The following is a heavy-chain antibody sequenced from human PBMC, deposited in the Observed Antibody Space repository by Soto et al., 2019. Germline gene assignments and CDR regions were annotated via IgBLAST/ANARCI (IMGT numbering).Heavy chain of an antibody. J-gene: IGHJ6*04. CDR2: IIPIFGTA. Sequence: QVQLVQSGAEVKKPGSSVKVSFKASGGPFSSYAISWVRQAPGQGLEWMGGIIPIFGTADYAQKFQGRVTITADESTSTAYMELSSLRSEDTAVYYCARQGNPGGYYYYGMDVWGKGTKVTVSS. D-gene: IGHD3-10*01. CDR1: GGPFSSYA. CDR3: ARQGNPGGYYYYGMDV. V-gene: IGHV1-69*12.